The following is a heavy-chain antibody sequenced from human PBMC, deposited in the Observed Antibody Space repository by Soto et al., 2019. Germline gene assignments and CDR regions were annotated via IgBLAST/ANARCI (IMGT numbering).Heavy chain of an antibody. Sequence: QVHLVESGGGGVQPGRSKRLSCVVSGFTFNDYAIHWVRQAPGKGLEWVAVISFDGNNKFYADSVKGRFTISRDRSKTTEYRQMNNRRAEDTAVYYCARDHWDCSGGGCNPRQLNFFAMDVWGQGTTVTVSS. CDR1: GFTFNDYA. J-gene: IGHJ6*02. CDR2: ISFDGNNK. CDR3: ARDHWDCSGGGCNPRQLNFFAMDV. D-gene: IGHD2-15*01. V-gene: IGHV3-30*03.